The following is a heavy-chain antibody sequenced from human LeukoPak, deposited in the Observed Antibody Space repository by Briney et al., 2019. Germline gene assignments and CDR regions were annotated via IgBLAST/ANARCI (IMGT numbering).Heavy chain of an antibody. V-gene: IGHV4-4*09. CDR1: GGSISSYY. Sequence: PSETLSLTCTVSGGSISSYYWSWIRQPPGKGLEWIGYIYTSGSTNYNPSLKSRVTISVDTSKNQFSLKLSSVTAADTAVYYCARSEDDFWSGYPRGTWFDPWGQGTLVTVSS. J-gene: IGHJ5*02. D-gene: IGHD3-3*01. CDR3: ARSEDDFWSGYPRGTWFDP. CDR2: IYTSGST.